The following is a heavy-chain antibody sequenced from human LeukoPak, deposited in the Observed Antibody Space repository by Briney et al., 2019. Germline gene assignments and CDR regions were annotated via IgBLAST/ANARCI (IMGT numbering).Heavy chain of an antibody. J-gene: IGHJ4*02. CDR1: GGSFSGYY. V-gene: IGHV4-34*01. CDR3: ARLTLYCDFWSGYYKSYYFDY. Sequence: SETLSLTCAVYGGSFSGYYWSWIRQPPGKGLEWIGEINHSGSTNYNPSLKSRVTISVDTSKNQFSLKLSSVTAADTAVYYCARLTLYCDFWSGYYKSYYFDYWGQGTLVTVSS. CDR2: INHSGST. D-gene: IGHD3-3*01.